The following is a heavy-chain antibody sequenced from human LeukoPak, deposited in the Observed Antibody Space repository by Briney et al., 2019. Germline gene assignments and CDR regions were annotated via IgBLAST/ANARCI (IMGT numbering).Heavy chain of an antibody. V-gene: IGHV3-21*01. CDR3: ARDPYYYGSGSYGEHSDY. CDR1: GFTLSSYS. J-gene: IGHJ4*02. CDR2: ISSSSSYI. D-gene: IGHD3-10*01. Sequence: PGGSLRLSCAASGFTLSSYSMNWVRQAPGKGLEWVSSISSSSSYIYYADSVKGRFTISRDNAKNSLYLQMNSLRAEDTAVYYCARDPYYYGSGSYGEHSDYWGQGTLVTVSS.